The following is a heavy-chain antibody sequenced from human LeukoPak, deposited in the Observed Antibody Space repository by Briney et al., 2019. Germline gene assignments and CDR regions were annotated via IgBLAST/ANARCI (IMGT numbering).Heavy chain of an antibody. J-gene: IGHJ3*02. V-gene: IGHV3-30-3*01. D-gene: IGHD3-10*01. CDR2: ISYDGSNK. Sequence: GRSLRLSCAASGFTFSSYAMHWVRQAPGKGLEWVAVISYDGSNKYYADSVKGRFTISRDNSKNTLYLQMNSLRAEDTAVYYCASSYYYGSGSYMNDAFDIWGQGTMVTVSS. CDR3: ASSYYYGSGSYMNDAFDI. CDR1: GFTFSSYA.